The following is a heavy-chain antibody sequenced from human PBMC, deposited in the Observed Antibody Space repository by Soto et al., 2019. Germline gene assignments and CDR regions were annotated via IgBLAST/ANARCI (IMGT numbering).Heavy chain of an antibody. CDR1: GGSISSSNW. D-gene: IGHD3-10*01. Sequence: QVQLQESGPGLVKPSGTLSLTCAVSGGSISSSNWWSWVRQPPGKGLEWIGEIYHSGSTNYNPSLKSRVTISVDKSKNQFSLKLSSVTAADTAVYYCARETSFAVDYYGSGSPYFDPWGQGTLVTVSS. V-gene: IGHV4-4*02. CDR3: ARETSFAVDYYGSGSPYFDP. J-gene: IGHJ5*02. CDR2: IYHSGST.